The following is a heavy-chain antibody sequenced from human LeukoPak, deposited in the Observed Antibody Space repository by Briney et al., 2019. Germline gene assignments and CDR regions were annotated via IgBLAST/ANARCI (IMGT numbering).Heavy chain of an antibody. CDR3: ATTTSSLAVAGTHFDY. CDR1: PYRFTSYG. CDR2: ISAYNGNT. Sequence: GASVKVSCKASPYRFTSYGISWVRQAPGQGLEWMGWISAYNGNTFYAQKLQGRVTMTTDTSTSTAYMEPRSLRSDDTAVYYCATTTSSLAVAGTHFDYWGQGTLVTVSS. V-gene: IGHV1-18*01. D-gene: IGHD6-19*01. J-gene: IGHJ4*02.